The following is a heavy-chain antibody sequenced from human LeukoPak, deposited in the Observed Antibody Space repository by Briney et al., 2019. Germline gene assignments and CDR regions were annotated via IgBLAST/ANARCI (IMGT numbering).Heavy chain of an antibody. CDR1: GFTFNNYA. J-gene: IGHJ4*02. D-gene: IGHD3-10*01. CDR2: ISGNGGRT. V-gene: IGHV3-23*01. Sequence: QPGGSLRLSCAASGFTFNNYAMSGVRQAPGKALEGVAAISGNGGRTYYRDSVKGRFTISRDNPKNTLYLLMNSLSAEDTALYDCAKEQTSSGYFDYWGQGTLVTVSS. CDR3: AKEQTSSGYFDY.